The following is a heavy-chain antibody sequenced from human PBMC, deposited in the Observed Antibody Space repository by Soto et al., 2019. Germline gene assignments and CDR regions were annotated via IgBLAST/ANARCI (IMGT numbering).Heavy chain of an antibody. J-gene: IGHJ4*02. V-gene: IGHV3-30*03. CDR1: GFTFSSYG. Sequence: PGGSLRLSCAASGFTFSSYGMHWVRQAPGKGLEWVAVISYDGSNKYYADSVKGRFTISRDNSKNTLYLQMNSLRAEDTAVYYCARVYSGYDRAFDYWGQGTLVTVSS. D-gene: IGHD5-12*01. CDR2: ISYDGSNK. CDR3: ARVYSGYDRAFDY.